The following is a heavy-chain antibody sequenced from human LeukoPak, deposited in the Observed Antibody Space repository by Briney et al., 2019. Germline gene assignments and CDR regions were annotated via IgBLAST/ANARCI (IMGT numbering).Heavy chain of an antibody. J-gene: IGHJ5*02. CDR2: IYYSGST. CDR3: ATVSGRRGWFDP. V-gene: IGHV4-59*01. CDR1: GGSISSYY. Sequence: PSETLSLTCTVSGGSISSYYWSWIRQPPGKGLEWIGYIYYSGSTNYNSSLKSRVTISVDTSKNQFSLKLSSVTAADTAVYYCATVSGRRGWFDPWGQGTLVTVSS.